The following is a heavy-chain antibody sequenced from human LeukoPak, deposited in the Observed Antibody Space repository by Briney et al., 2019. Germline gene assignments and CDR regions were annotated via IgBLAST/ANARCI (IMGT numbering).Heavy chain of an antibody. CDR3: ARGEYYGSGSLNY. CDR2: ISYDGSNNK. Sequence: GRSLRLSCAASGFTFRSYDMRWGREAPGKGLEWGAVISYDGSNNKYYADSGKGRFTISRDKSKNTLYLQMNSLRAEDTDVSYCARGEYYGSGSLNYWGQGTLVTVSS. V-gene: IGHV3-30*04. D-gene: IGHD3-10*01. J-gene: IGHJ4*02. CDR1: GFTFRSYD.